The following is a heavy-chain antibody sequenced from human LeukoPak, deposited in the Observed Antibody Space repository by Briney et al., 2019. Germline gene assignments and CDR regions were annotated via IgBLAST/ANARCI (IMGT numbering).Heavy chain of an antibody. V-gene: IGHV1-2*02. Sequence: ASVKVSCKASGYTFTGYYMHWVRQAPGQGLEWMGWINPNSGGTNYAQRFQGRVTMTRDTSMSTAYMELSRLRSDDSAVYYCARYFYDSRGSSSDAFDIWGQGTMVTVSS. CDR2: INPNSGGT. CDR3: ARYFYDSRGSSSDAFDI. CDR1: GYTFTGYY. J-gene: IGHJ3*02. D-gene: IGHD3-22*01.